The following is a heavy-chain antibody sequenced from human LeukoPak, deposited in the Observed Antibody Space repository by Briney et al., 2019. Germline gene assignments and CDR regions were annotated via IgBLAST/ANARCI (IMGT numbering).Heavy chain of an antibody. CDR1: GGSFSGYY. CDR3: ARAKDDYVWGSCRLSNGMDV. V-gene: IGHV4-34*01. J-gene: IGHJ6*02. D-gene: IGHD3-16*02. Sequence: PSETLSLTCAVYGGSFSGYYWSWIRQPPGKGLEWIGEINHSGSTNYNPSLKSRVTISVDTSKNQFSLKLSSVTAADTAVYYCARAKDDYVWGSCRLSNGMDVWGQGTTVTVSS. CDR2: INHSGST.